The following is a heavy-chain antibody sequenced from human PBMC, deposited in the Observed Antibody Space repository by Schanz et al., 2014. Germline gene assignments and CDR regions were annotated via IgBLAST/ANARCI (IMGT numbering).Heavy chain of an antibody. CDR2: ISRSSGRI. J-gene: IGHJ4*02. CDR3: AKSYDTSGYSGFDY. CDR1: GFTFSRYN. V-gene: IGHV3-21*01. D-gene: IGHD3-22*01. Sequence: EVQLVESGGGLVKPGGSLRLSCAGTGFTFSRYNMNWVRQAPGRGLEWVSSISRSSGRIYYSDSVKGRFTISRDNSKNSLYLQMNSLRTEDTAVYFCAKSYDTSGYSGFDYWGQGTLVTVSS.